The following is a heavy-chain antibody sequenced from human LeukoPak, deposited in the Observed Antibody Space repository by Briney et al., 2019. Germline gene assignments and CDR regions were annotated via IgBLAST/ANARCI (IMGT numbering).Heavy chain of an antibody. J-gene: IGHJ3*02. CDR3: ARFGLGKHIEVAGIPFDI. CDR2: ISAYNGNT. Sequence: ASVKVSCKASGYSFTSDVISWVRQAPGQGLEWMGWISAYNGNTNYAQKLQGRVTMTTDTSTSTAYMELRSLRSDDTAVYYCARFGLGKHIEVAGIPFDIWGQGTMVTVSS. V-gene: IGHV1-18*01. CDR1: GYSFTSDV. D-gene: IGHD6-19*01.